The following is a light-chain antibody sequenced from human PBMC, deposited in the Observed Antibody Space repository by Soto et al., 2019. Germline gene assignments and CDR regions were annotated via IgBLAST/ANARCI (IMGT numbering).Light chain of an antibody. Sequence: DIVMTQSPDSLAVSLGERATINCKSSQSVLYSSKNKNYLAWYQQKPGQSPKLLIYWASNRASGVPDRFSGSGSGTDFTLTISSLQAEDVAVYYCQQYYSTPQTFGQGTKVEIK. V-gene: IGKV4-1*01. CDR1: QSVLYSSKNKNY. CDR2: WAS. J-gene: IGKJ1*01. CDR3: QQYYSTPQT.